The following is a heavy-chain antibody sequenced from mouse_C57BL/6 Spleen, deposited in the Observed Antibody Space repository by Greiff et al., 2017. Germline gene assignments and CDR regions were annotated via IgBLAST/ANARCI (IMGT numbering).Heavy chain of an antibody. CDR2: ISSGGSYT. J-gene: IGHJ1*03. V-gene: IGHV5-6*01. Sequence: EVQLVESGGDLVKPGGSLQLSCAASGFTFSSYGMSWVRQTPDKRLEWVATISSGGSYTYYPDSVKGRFTISRDNAKNTLYLQMSSLKSEDTSMYYCARSTMSPGYFDVWGTGTTVTVSS. D-gene: IGHD2-4*01. CDR3: ARSTMSPGYFDV. CDR1: GFTFSSYG.